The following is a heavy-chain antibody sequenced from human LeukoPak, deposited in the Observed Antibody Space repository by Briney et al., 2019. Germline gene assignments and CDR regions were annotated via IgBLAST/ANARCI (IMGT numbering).Heavy chain of an antibody. CDR1: GYTFTSYY. CDR3: ARVMKFYYDSSAYRDAFDI. Sequence: GASVKVSCKASGYTFTSYYMHWVRQAPGQGLEWMGIINPSGGSTSYAQKFQGRVTMTRDTSTSTVYMELSSLRSEDTAVYYCARVMKFYYDSSAYRDAFDIWGQGTMVTVSS. D-gene: IGHD3-22*01. V-gene: IGHV1-46*01. CDR2: INPSGGST. J-gene: IGHJ3*02.